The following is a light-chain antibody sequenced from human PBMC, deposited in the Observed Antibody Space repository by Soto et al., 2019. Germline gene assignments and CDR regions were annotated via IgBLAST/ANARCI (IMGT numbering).Light chain of an antibody. CDR2: WAS. J-gene: IGKJ1*01. V-gene: IGKV4-1*01. Sequence: DIVMTQSPDSLAVSLGERATINCKSSQSILHSSNNKNYLAWYQQKPGQPPKLLIYWASTRESGVPDRFSGSGSGTDFTLTISSLQVEDVAVYYCQQYYSIPPTFGQGTKVEIK. CDR3: QQYYSIPPT. CDR1: QSILHSSNNKNY.